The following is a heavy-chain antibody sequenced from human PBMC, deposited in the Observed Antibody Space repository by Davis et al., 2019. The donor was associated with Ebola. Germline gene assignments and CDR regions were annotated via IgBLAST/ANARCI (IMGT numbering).Heavy chain of an antibody. D-gene: IGHD6-13*01. CDR3: AKRVGYTFDY. CDR1: GFSFSGYW. V-gene: IGHV3-74*01. CDR2: INSDGSST. J-gene: IGHJ4*02. Sequence: PGGSLRLSCAASGFSFSGYWMHWVRQAPGKGLLWVSRINSDGSSTSYADSVKGRFTISRDNAKNALYLQVNSLRAEDTAVYYCAKRVGYTFDYWGQGTLVTVSS.